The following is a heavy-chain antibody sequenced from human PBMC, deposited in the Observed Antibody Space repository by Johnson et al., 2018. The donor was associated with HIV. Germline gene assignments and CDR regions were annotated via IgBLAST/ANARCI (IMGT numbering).Heavy chain of an antibody. CDR1: GFTFSSYA. CDR3: ARDGHVRAFDI. CDR2: IAYDGSNK. Sequence: VQLVESGGGVVQPGRSLRLSCVASGFTFSSYALNWVRQAPGTGLEWVAVIAYDGSNKYYADSVKGRFTISRDNSKNTLYLQMNSLRAEDTAGYYCARDGHVRAFDIWGQGTMVTVSS. V-gene: IGHV3-30-3*01. J-gene: IGHJ3*02.